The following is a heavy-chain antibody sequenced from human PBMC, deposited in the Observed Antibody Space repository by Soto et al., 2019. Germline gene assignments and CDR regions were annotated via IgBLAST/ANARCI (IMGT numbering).Heavy chain of an antibody. CDR2: IRSKAYGGTT. J-gene: IGHJ4*02. V-gene: IGHV3-49*03. CDR1: GFTFGDYA. D-gene: IGHD6-6*01. CDR3: TRDLGIAARQYYFDY. Sequence: PGGSLRLSCTASGFTFGDYAMSWFRQAPGKGLEWVGFIRSKAYGGTTEYAASVKGRFTISRDDSKSIAYLQMNSLKTEDTAVYYCTRDLGIAARQYYFDYWGQGTLVTVSS.